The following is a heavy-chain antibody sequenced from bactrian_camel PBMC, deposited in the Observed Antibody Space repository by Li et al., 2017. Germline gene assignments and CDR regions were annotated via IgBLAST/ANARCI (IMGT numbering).Heavy chain of an antibody. D-gene: IGHD6*01. Sequence: HVQLVESGGGLMQPGGSLRLSCAASGLTFSDYYTNWVRQAPGRGLEWVSSINSRGSSTYYSDSVKGRFTISRDNAKNTVYLQMSSLTSEDTALYYCAAGPWYTDEYNYWGQGTQVTVS. CDR2: INSRGSST. CDR1: GLTFSDYY. V-gene: IGHV3-2*01. CDR3: AAGPWYTDEYNY. J-gene: IGHJ4*01.